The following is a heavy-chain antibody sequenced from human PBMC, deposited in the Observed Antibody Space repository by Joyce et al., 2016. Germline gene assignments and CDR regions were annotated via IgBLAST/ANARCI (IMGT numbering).Heavy chain of an antibody. Sequence: EVQLVESGGGLVQPGGSLRLSCAASGFIFSNYTMKWVRQAPGKGLEWVSNISRSSRTIYYADSVKGRFTIARDNAKNSLYLQMNSLRAEDTAVYYCARKKYYGSGSYYKYYYYAMDVWGQGTTVTVSS. CDR3: ARKKYYGSGSYYKYYYYAMDV. J-gene: IGHJ6*02. CDR1: GFIFSNYT. CDR2: ISRSSRTI. V-gene: IGHV3-48*04. D-gene: IGHD3-10*01.